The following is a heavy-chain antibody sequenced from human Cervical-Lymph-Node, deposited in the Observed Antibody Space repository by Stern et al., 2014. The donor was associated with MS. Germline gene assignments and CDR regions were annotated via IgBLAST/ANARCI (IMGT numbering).Heavy chain of an antibody. V-gene: IGHV3-23*04. J-gene: IGHJ1*01. CDR1: GFTFSNYA. Sequence: EVQLVESGGDLVQPGGSLRLSCVGSGFTFSNYAMSWVRQAPGKGLEWVSGISGSGGIKYYANSVEGRFTISRDNVKKIFYLQMNSLRVEDTAIYYCAKDHSYGYNSPEYFHSWGQGTLVTVSS. CDR3: AKDHSYGYNSPEYFHS. D-gene: IGHD5-24*01. CDR2: ISGSGGIK.